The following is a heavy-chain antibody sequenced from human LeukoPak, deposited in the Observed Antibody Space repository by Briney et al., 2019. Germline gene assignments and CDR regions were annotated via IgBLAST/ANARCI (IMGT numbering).Heavy chain of an antibody. D-gene: IGHD6-13*01. J-gene: IGHJ4*02. V-gene: IGHV4-59*01. CDR3: ARGSPAAGDY. Sequence: SETLSLTCTVSGGSISSYYWSWIRQPPGKGLEWIGYIYYSGSTNYNPSLKSRVTISVDTSKNQFSLKLSSVTAADTAVHYCARGSPAAGDYWGQGTLVTVSS. CDR1: GGSISSYY. CDR2: IYYSGST.